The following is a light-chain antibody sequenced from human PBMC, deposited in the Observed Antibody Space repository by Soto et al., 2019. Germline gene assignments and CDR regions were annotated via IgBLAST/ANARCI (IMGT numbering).Light chain of an antibody. Sequence: DVVMTQSPDSLAVSLGERATINCKSSQSILYSSNSKNYLAWYQQKPGQPPKLLIYWASTRESGVPDRFSGSGAGTDFTLTISSLQAEDVAVYYCQQYYTTPFTFGPGTKVDNK. CDR3: QQYYTTPFT. CDR2: WAS. CDR1: QSILYSSNSKNY. V-gene: IGKV4-1*01. J-gene: IGKJ3*01.